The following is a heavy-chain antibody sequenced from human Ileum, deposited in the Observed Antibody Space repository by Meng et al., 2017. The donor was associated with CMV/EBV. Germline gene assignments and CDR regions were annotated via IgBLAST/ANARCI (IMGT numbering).Heavy chain of an antibody. CDR3: ARNIGRLNYDYRGSVTFDI. V-gene: IGHV1-18*01. D-gene: IGHD3-22*01. CDR1: FVTYG. Sequence: FVTYGISWVRQAPGQGLEWMGWISAYNGDRNFAQKFQGRVSMTTDTSTSTAYMELRSLRSDDTAVYYCARNIGRLNYDYRGSVTFDIWGQGTMVTVSS. J-gene: IGHJ3*02. CDR2: ISAYNGDR.